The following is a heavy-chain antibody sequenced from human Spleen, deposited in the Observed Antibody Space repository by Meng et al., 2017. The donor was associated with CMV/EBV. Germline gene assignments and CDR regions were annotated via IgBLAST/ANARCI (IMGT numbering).Heavy chain of an antibody. J-gene: IGHJ4*02. V-gene: IGHV3-49*04. CDR1: GFSFGDYA. CDR3: TRDHYDFWSYYPLDY. D-gene: IGHD3-3*01. CDR2: IRSKAFGATT. Sequence: GGSLRLSCTTSGFSFGDYAMSWVRQAPGKGLEWVGLIRSKAFGATTQYAASAEGRFTISRDDSRSIAYLQMNSLKTEDTAIYYCTRDHYDFWSYYPLDYWGQGTLVTVSS.